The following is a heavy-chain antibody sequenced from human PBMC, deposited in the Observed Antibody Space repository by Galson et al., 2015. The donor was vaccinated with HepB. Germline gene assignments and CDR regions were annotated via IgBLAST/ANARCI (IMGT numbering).Heavy chain of an antibody. Sequence: SLRLSCAASGFPFSSYAMAWVRQAPGKGLEWLSAIGAKDGSTYYADSVKGRFTISRDNSKNKLYLQMNSLRAEDTAVYYCAKENYYDSSGYPSPFDYWGQGTLVTVSS. D-gene: IGHD3-22*01. V-gene: IGHV3-23*01. CDR3: AKENYYDSSGYPSPFDY. CDR2: IGAKDGST. J-gene: IGHJ4*02. CDR1: GFPFSSYA.